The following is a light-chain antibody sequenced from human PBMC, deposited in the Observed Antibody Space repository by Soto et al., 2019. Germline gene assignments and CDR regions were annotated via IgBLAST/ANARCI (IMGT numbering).Light chain of an antibody. CDR3: SSYAGTYSVV. Sequence: QSALTQPRSVSGSPGQSVTISCTGTSSDVGTYNHVSWYQQHPGKAPKVMIYDVNKRSSTVPDRCSGSKSGNTASLTISGLQAEDEADYYCSSYAGTYSVVFGGGTTLTVL. CDR1: SSDVGTYNH. J-gene: IGLJ2*01. CDR2: DVN. V-gene: IGLV2-11*01.